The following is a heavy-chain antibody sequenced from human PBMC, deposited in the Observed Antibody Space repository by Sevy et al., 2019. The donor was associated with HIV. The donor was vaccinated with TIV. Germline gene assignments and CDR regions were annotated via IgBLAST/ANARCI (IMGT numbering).Heavy chain of an antibody. V-gene: IGHV4-59*01. CDR2: LYHSGNT. D-gene: IGHD3-22*01. Sequence: SETLSLTCTVSGDCISNSAWSWIRQPPGKGLEWIGYLYHSGNTNYNPSLKTRVTISVDTSKNQFSLSLKSVTAADTAVYYCARDYYDDRPRGFDPWGQGTLVTVSS. CDR1: GDCISNSA. CDR3: ARDYYDDRPRGFDP. J-gene: IGHJ5*02.